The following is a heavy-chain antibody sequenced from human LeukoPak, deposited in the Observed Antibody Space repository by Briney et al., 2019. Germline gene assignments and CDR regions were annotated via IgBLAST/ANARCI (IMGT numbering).Heavy chain of an antibody. Sequence: SVKVSCKASGYTFTYRYLHWVRQAPGQALEWMGWITPFNGNTNYAQKFQDRVTITRDRSTSTAYMELSSLKSEDTAMYYCANSPDSGGLGPWGQGTLVTVSS. CDR2: ITPFNGNT. V-gene: IGHV1-45*02. J-gene: IGHJ5*02. D-gene: IGHD3-10*01. CDR3: ANSPDSGGLGP. CDR1: GYTFTYRY.